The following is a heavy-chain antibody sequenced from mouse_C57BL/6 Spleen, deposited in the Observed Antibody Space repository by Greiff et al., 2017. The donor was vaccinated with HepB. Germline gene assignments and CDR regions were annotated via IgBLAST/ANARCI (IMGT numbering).Heavy chain of an antibody. CDR1: GYTFTSYG. J-gene: IGHJ1*03. D-gene: IGHD2-5*01. CDR3: ARAYYSNYWYFDV. CDR2: IYIGNGYT. Sequence: EVQLQQSGAELVRPGSSVKMSCKTSGYTFTSYGINWVKQRPGQGLEWIGYIYIGNGYTEYNEKFKGKATLTSDTSSSTSYMHNSILTSEDTAICFCARAYYSNYWYFDVWGTGTTVTVSS. V-gene: IGHV1-58*01.